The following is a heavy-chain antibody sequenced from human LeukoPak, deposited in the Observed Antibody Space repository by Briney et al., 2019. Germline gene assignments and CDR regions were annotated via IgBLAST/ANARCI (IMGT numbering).Heavy chain of an antibody. Sequence: PSETLSLTCAVYGGSFSGYYWSWIRQPAGRGLEWIGRIYTSGSTNYNPSLKSRVTISVDTSKNQFSLKLSSVTAADTAVYYCASGRWDYGGNSGYFDYWGQGTLVTVSS. CDR2: IYTSGST. J-gene: IGHJ4*02. CDR1: GGSFSGYY. CDR3: ASGRWDYGGNSGYFDY. D-gene: IGHD4-23*01. V-gene: IGHV4-59*10.